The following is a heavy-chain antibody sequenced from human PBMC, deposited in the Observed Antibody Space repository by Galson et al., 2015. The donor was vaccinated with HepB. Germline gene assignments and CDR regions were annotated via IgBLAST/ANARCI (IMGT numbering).Heavy chain of an antibody. V-gene: IGHV3-30-3*01. Sequence: SLRLSCAASGFAFSSYDMHWVRQAPGQGLEWVGVISYDGSNKYYADSVKGRFTIYRDNSKNTLYLQMNSLLAEDTAVYYCARENTASSWYDGGWFDPWGQGTLGTVSS. J-gene: IGHJ5*02. CDR1: GFAFSSYD. CDR3: ARENTASSWYDGGWFDP. D-gene: IGHD6-13*01. CDR2: ISYDGSNK.